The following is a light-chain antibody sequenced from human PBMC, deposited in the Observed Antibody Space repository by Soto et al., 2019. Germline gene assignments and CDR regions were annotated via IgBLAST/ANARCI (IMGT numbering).Light chain of an antibody. CDR1: SGHSNYA. CDR3: QTWGTGIRV. CDR2: VNSDGSH. Sequence: QPVLTQSPSASASLGASVKLTCTLSSGHSNYAIAWHQQQPEKGPRYLMKVNSDGSHRKGDGIPDRFSGSSSGAQRYLTISSLQSEDEADYSWQTWGTGIRVFGTGTKLTVL. J-gene: IGLJ1*01. V-gene: IGLV4-69*01.